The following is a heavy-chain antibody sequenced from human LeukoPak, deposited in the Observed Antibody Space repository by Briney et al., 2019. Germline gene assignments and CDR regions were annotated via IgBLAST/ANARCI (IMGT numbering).Heavy chain of an antibody. V-gene: IGHV3-11*01. CDR3: ARVAVADYYFDY. CDR1: GFTFSDYY. D-gene: IGHD6-19*01. Sequence: GGSLRLSCAASGFTFSDYYMSWIRQAPGKGLEWVSYISSSGSTLYYADSVKGRFTISRDNAKDSLYLQMNSLRAEDTAVYYCARVAVADYYFDYWGQGTLVTVSS. J-gene: IGHJ4*02. CDR2: ISSSGSTL.